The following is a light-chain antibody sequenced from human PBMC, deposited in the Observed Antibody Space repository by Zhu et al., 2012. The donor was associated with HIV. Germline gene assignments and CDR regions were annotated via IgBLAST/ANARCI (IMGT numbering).Light chain of an antibody. CDR1: QSVSSNY. V-gene: IGKV3-20*01. CDR3: QQYGSXPPLT. J-gene: IGKJ4*01. CDR2: GTS. Sequence: EIVLTQSPGTLSLSPGERATLSCRASQSVSSNYFAWYQQKPGQAPRLLIYGTSSRATGIPDRFSGSGSGTDFTLTISRLEPEDFAVYYCQQYGSXPPLTFGGGTKVEIK.